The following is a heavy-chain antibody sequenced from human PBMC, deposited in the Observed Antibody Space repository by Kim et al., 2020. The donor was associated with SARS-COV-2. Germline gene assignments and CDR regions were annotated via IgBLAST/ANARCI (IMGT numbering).Heavy chain of an antibody. D-gene: IGHD3-3*01. V-gene: IGHV1-3*01. J-gene: IGHJ4*02. CDR3: ARDPKGIYYFDY. Sequence: KYSPKSQGRVTITRDTSATTAYMELSGLSSEDTAVYYCARDPKGIYYFDYWGQGTLVTVSS.